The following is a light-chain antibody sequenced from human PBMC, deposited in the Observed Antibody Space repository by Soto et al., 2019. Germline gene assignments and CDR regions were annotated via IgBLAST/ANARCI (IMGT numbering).Light chain of an antibody. CDR3: QQYDNLPPTWT. CDR2: DAS. J-gene: IGKJ1*01. Sequence: DIQMTQSPSTLSASVGDRVTMTCRASQSIRSWLAWYQQKPGKAPKLLIYDASSLESGVPSRFSGRRSGTEFTLTISSLQPEDIATYYCQQYDNLPPTWTFGQGTKVDIK. V-gene: IGKV1-5*01. CDR1: QSIRSW.